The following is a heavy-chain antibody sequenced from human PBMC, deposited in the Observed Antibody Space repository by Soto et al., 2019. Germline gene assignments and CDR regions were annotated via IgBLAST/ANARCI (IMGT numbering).Heavy chain of an antibody. D-gene: IGHD2-15*01. V-gene: IGHV4-59*01. CDR1: GGSISSYY. Sequence: QVQLQVSGPGLVKPSETLSLTCTVSGGSISSYYWSWIRQPPGKGLEWIGYIYYSGSTNYNPSLKSRVTISVDTSKNQFSLKLSSVTAADTAVYYCASSRYFWYFDLWGRGTLVTVSS. CDR3: ASSRYFWYFDL. CDR2: IYYSGST. J-gene: IGHJ2*01.